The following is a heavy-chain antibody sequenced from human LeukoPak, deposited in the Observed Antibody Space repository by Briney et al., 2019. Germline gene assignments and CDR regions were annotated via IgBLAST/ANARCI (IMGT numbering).Heavy chain of an antibody. CDR2: IYYSGST. CDR1: GGSISIGGYF. J-gene: IGHJ4*02. D-gene: IGHD7-27*01. CDR3: ARDLTGDTDYFDY. V-gene: IGHV4-31*03. Sequence: SDTLSLTCTVSGGSISIGGYFWRWIRQHPAKGLEWIGYIYYSGSTYYHPSLKSRVTISVDTSKNQFSLKLSSVTAADTAVYYCARDLTGDTDYFDYWGKGTLVTVSS.